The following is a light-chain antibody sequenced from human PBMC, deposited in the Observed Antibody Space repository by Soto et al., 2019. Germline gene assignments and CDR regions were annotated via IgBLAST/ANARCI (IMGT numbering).Light chain of an antibody. Sequence: QSALTQPXSASGSPGQSVAISCTGTSSDVGGYNYVSWYQQYPGKAPKLMIYDVTKRPSGVPDRFSGSKSXXXXSLTVXGXXAEXEADYXCSSYAGTHVVF. CDR3: SSYAGTHVV. V-gene: IGLV2-8*01. CDR1: SSDVGGYNY. CDR2: DVT. J-gene: IGLJ1*01.